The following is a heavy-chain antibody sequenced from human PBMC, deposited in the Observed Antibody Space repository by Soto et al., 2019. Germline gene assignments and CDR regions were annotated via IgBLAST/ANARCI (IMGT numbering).Heavy chain of an antibody. V-gene: IGHV4-34*01. D-gene: IGHD3-10*01. Sequence: QVQLQQWGAGLLKPSETLSLTCAVYGGSFSGYQWSWIRQTPGKGLEWIGEINDSGNINYNPSLKSRATFLLDTPKTQISLKLSSVTAADSAVYYCARGLILWFGELSRRGGYYYYMDVWGKGTTVTVSS. CDR3: ARGLILWFGELSRRGGYYYYMDV. CDR1: GGSFSGYQ. J-gene: IGHJ6*03. CDR2: INDSGNI.